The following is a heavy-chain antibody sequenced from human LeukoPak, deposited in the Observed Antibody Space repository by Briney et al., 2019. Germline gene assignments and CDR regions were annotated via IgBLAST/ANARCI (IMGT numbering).Heavy chain of an antibody. D-gene: IGHD3-10*01. CDR3: ARDRPPGGYYMDV. Sequence: GGSLRLSCAASGFTFTTYWMSWVRQAPGKGLEWVANIKQDGNEKYYVDSVKGRFTISRDNAKNSLYLQMNSLRAEDTAVYYCARDRPPGGYYMDVWGKGTTVTVSS. V-gene: IGHV3-7*01. CDR2: IKQDGNEK. CDR1: GFTFTTYW. J-gene: IGHJ6*03.